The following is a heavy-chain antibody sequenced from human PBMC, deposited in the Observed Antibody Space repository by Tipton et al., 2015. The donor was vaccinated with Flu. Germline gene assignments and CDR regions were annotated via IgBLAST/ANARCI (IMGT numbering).Heavy chain of an antibody. Sequence: GLVKPSETLSLTCAVYGGSFSGYYWSWIRQPPGKGLGWIGEINHSGSTNYNPSLKSRVTISVDTSKNQFSLKLSSVTAADTAVYYCARDRKNYDYVWGSYRYGLDYWGQGTLVTVSS. CDR2: INHSGST. D-gene: IGHD3-16*02. CDR1: GGSFSGYY. V-gene: IGHV4-34*01. CDR3: ARDRKNYDYVWGSYRYGLDY. J-gene: IGHJ4*02.